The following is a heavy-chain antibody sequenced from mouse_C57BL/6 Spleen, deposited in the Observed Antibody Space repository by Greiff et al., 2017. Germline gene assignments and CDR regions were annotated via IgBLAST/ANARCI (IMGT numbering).Heavy chain of an antibody. V-gene: IGHV1-50*01. J-gene: IGHJ2*01. CDR3: ARGDYYSNYFYFDY. D-gene: IGHD2-5*01. CDR2: IDPSDSYT. Sequence: QVQLQQPGAELVKPGASVKLSCKASGYTFTSYWMQWVKRRPGQGLEWIGEIDPSDSYTNYNQKFKGKATLTVDTSSSTAYMQLSSLTSEDSAVYYCARGDYYSNYFYFDYWGQGTTLTVSS. CDR1: GYTFTSYW.